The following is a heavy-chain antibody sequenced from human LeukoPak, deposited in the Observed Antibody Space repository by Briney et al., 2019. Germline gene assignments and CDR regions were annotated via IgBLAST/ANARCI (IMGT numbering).Heavy chain of an antibody. D-gene: IGHD2-2*01. V-gene: IGHV3-23*01. Sequence: GGSLRLSCAASGFTFSSYAMSWVRQAPGKGLEWVSTISGSGGGAYYAESVKGRFTISRDNSKNMLYLQMNSLRAEDTAVYYCAKGLVVVVPAAWGRGTLVTVSS. CDR2: ISGSGGGA. J-gene: IGHJ5*02. CDR1: GFTFSSYA. CDR3: AKGLVVVVPAA.